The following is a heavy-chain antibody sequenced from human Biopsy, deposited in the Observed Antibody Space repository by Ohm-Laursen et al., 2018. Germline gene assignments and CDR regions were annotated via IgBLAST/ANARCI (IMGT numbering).Heavy chain of an antibody. V-gene: IGHV1-69*13. D-gene: IGHD6-19*01. J-gene: IGHJ6*02. Sequence: SVKVSCKASGGAFTNYAINWVRQAPGHGLEWMGGIIPVSEKAGYAERFQGRVTITADVTMTTAYMGLSGLRSEDTAVYYCVAYPSSGFFENNDDFAMDVWGQGTTVIVSS. CDR3: VAYPSSGFFENNDDFAMDV. CDR2: IIPVSEKA. CDR1: GGAFTNYA.